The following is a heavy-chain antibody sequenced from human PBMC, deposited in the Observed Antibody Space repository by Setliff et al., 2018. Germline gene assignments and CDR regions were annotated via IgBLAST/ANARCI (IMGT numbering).Heavy chain of an antibody. CDR1: GFTFSSYG. V-gene: IGHV3-33*06. J-gene: IGHJ3*02. D-gene: IGHD2-15*01. CDR3: AKGGYCSGGSCHAIHAFDI. CDR2: IWYDGSNK. Sequence: GGSLRLSCAASGFTFSSYGMHWVRQAPGKGLEWVAVIWYDGSNKYYADSVKGRFTISRDNSKNTLYLQMNSLRAEDTAVNYCAKGGYCSGGSCHAIHAFDIWGQGTKVTVSS.